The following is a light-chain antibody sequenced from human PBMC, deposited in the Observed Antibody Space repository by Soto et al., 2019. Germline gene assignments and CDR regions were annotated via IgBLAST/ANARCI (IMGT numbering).Light chain of an antibody. V-gene: IGKV1-6*01. J-gene: IGKJ1*01. CDR3: LQNHNYPRT. CDR1: QDISDD. Sequence: AIQMTQSPSSLSASVGYRFTITCRASQDISDDVGWYQQTPGKAPKLLISGASRLQSGVPSRFSGSGSGAAFTLTITSLRPEDSATYYCLQNHNYPRTFGQGTTVDI. CDR2: GAS.